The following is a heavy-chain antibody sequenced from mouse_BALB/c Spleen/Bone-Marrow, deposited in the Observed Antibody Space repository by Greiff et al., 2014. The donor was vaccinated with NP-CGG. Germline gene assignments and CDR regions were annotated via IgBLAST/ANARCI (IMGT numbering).Heavy chain of an antibody. CDR1: GDSITSGY. CDR3: ARDYGSSFDY. D-gene: IGHD1-1*01. CDR2: ISHSGST. V-gene: IGHV3-8*02. J-gene: IGHJ2*01. Sequence: EVQVVESGPSLVKPSQTLSLICSVTGDSITSGYWNWIRKFPGNKFEYMGYISHSGSTYYNPSLKSRISITRDTSKNQFYLQLNSVTTEDTATYYCARDYGSSFDYWGQGTTLTVSS.